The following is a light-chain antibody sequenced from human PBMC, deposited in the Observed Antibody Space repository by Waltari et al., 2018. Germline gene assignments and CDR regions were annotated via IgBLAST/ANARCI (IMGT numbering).Light chain of an antibody. CDR2: AAS. CDR3: QQSYSTPFT. CDR1: QSMSSY. Sequence: IQMTQSPSSLSASVGDRVTITCRASQSMSSYLTWYQQKPWKAPKLLLYAASSLQSVVPSRCSGSGSGTDFTLTISSLQPEDFATYYCQQSYSTPFTFGPGTKVDIK. J-gene: IGKJ3*01. V-gene: IGKV1-39*01.